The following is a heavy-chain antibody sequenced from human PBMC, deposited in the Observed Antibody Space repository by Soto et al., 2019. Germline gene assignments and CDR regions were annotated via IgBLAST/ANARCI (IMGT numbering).Heavy chain of an antibody. CDR1: GYTFASYG. CDR3: ARDGRIAAAASNWFDP. D-gene: IGHD6-13*01. J-gene: IGHJ5*02. Sequence: ASVRVACKSSGYTFASYGIGLVVQEPGQGLEWMGWISAYNGNTNYAQKLQGRVTMTTDTSTSTAYMELRSLRSDDTAVYYCARDGRIAAAASNWFDPWGQGTLVTVSS. V-gene: IGHV1-18*01. CDR2: ISAYNGNT.